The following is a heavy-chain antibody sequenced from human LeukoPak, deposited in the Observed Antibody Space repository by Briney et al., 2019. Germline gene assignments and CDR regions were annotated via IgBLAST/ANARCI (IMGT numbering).Heavy chain of an antibody. J-gene: IGHJ4*02. CDR1: GYSFTSNY. Sequence: SSVKVSCKASGYSFTSNYIHWVRQAPGQRLEWMGMIYPRDGSTSYPHRFQDRVTVTRDTSTSTVHMELSGLRSEHTAVYYGARDQEGFDYWGQGTQVTV. CDR3: ARDQEGFDY. V-gene: IGHV1-46*01. CDR2: IYPRDGST.